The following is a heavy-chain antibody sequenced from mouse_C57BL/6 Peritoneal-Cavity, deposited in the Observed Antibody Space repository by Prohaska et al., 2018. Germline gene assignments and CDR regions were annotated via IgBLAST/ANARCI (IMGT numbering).Heavy chain of an antibody. V-gene: IGHV1-15*01. Sequence: QVQLQQSGAELVRPGASVTLSCKASGYTFTDYEMHWVKQTPVHGLEWIGAIDPETGGTAYNQKFKGKAILTADKCSSTAYMGLRSLTSEDSAVYYCTETGFAYWGQGTLVTVSA. D-gene: IGHD4-1*01. J-gene: IGHJ3*01. CDR1: GYTFTDYE. CDR3: TETGFAY. CDR2: IDPETGGT.